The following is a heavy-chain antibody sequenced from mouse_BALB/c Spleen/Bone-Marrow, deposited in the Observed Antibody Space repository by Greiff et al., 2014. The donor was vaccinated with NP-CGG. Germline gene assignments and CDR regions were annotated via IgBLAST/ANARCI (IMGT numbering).Heavy chain of an antibody. D-gene: IGHD2-4*01. CDR1: GYTFTDYN. J-gene: IGHJ3*01. CDR3: ARSEGYDYDWFAY. CDR2: IYPYNGGT. Sequence: EVQLQQSGPELVKPGAPVKISCKASGYTFTDYNMHWVKQSHGKSLEWIGYIYPYNGGTGYNQKFKSKATLTVDNSSSTAYMELRSLTSEDSAVYYCARSEGYDYDWFAYWGQGTLVTVSA. V-gene: IGHV1S29*02.